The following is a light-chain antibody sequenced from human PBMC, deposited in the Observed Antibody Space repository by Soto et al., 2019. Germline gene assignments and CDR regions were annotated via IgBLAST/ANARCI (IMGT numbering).Light chain of an antibody. V-gene: IGLV1-44*01. CDR2: DNN. CDR3: AAWDDSLGGL. Sequence: QSVLTRPPSASGTPGQRVTISCSGSSSNIGKKAVHWVQQLPRTAPKPPIYDNNQPPSGVPDRFSGSKSGTSASLAISGLQPEDEADYYCAAWDDSLGGLFGGGTKLTVL. CDR1: SSNIGKKA. J-gene: IGLJ2*01.